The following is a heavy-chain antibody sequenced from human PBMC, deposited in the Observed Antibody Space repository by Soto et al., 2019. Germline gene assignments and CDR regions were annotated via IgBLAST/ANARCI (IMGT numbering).Heavy chain of an antibody. V-gene: IGHV3-23*01. Sequence: GGSLRLSCAASGFTFSSYAMSWVRQAPGKGLEWVSAISGSGGSTYYADSVKGRFTISRDNSKNTLYLQMNSLRAEDTAVYYCAKGTGHDFWSGYPLGYGMDVWGQGTTVTVSS. CDR1: GFTFSSYA. D-gene: IGHD3-3*01. J-gene: IGHJ6*02. CDR3: AKGTGHDFWSGYPLGYGMDV. CDR2: ISGSGGST.